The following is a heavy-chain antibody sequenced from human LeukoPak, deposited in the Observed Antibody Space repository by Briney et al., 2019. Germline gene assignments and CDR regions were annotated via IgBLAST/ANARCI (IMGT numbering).Heavy chain of an antibody. Sequence: GASVKVSCKASGGTFSSYAISWVRQAPGQGLEWMGGIIPTFGTANYAQKFQGRVTITADESTSTAYMELSSLRSEDTAVYYCARESAAAGTDYYYYMDVWGKGTTVTVSS. V-gene: IGHV1-69*13. J-gene: IGHJ6*03. CDR1: GGTFSSYA. D-gene: IGHD6-13*01. CDR2: IIPTFGTA. CDR3: ARESAAAGTDYYYYMDV.